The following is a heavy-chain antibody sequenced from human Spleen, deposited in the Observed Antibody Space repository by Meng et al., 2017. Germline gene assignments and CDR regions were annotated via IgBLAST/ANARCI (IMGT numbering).Heavy chain of an antibody. D-gene: IGHD5-12*01. CDR3: SGHIDY. J-gene: IGHJ4*02. CDR1: GFTFSSYA. Sequence: GESLKISCGASGFTFSSYAMTWVRQAPGKGLEWVSVISDTSGTTYYADSVKGRFTISRDNSKNTLYLQMNSLRAEDTAVYYCSGHIDYWGQGTLVTVSS. V-gene: IGHV3-23*01. CDR2: ISDTSGTT.